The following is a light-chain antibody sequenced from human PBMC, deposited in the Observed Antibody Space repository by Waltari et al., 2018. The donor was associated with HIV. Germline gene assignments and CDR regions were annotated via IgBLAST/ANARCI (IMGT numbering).Light chain of an antibody. J-gene: IGLJ2*01. Sequence: QSALTQPRSVSGSPGQSVTISCTGTSSDVGGYNYVSWYQHHPGKAPNLMIYDVSTRPSGVPDRFSGSKSGDTASLTISGLQAEDDADYYCCSYAGSYTLVFGGGTTLTVL. CDR3: CSYAGSYTLV. CDR1: SSDVGGYNY. CDR2: DVS. V-gene: IGLV2-11*01.